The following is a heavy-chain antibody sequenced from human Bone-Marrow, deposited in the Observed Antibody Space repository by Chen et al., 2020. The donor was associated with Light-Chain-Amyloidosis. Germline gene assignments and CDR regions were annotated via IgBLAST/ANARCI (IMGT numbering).Heavy chain of an antibody. CDR3: AKIYYDSSGYYFDY. V-gene: IGHV3-30*18. Sequence: QVQLVESGGGVVQPGRSLRLSCAASGFTFSSYGMHWVRQAPGKGLEWVAVISYDGINKYYADSVKGRFTISRDNSKNTLYLQMNSLRAEDTAVYYCAKIYYDSSGYYFDYWGQGTLVTVSS. J-gene: IGHJ4*02. CDR1: GFTFSSYG. CDR2: ISYDGINK. D-gene: IGHD3-22*01.